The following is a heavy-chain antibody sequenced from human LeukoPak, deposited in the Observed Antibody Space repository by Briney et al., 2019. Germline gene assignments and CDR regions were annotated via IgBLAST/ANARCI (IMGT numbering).Heavy chain of an antibody. CDR3: ARDAHPNYYGSGSYYPEGYFDY. CDR2: INPNSGGT. J-gene: IGHJ4*02. CDR1: GYTFTGYY. V-gene: IGHV1-2*02. D-gene: IGHD3-10*01. Sequence: ASVKVSCKASGYTFTGYYMHWVRQAPGQGLEWMGWINPNSGGTNYAQKFQGRVTMTRDTSISTAYMELRSLRSDDTAVYYCARDAHPNYYGSGSYYPEGYFDYWGQGTLVTVSS.